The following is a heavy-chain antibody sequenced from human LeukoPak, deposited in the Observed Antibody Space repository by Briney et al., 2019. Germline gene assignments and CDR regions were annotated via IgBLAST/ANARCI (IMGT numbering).Heavy chain of an antibody. Sequence: SETLSLTCTVSGDSISTYYWSWIRQPPGKGLEWIGYIHYSGSTNYNPSLRSRVAISVDTSKNQFSLKLSSATAADTAVYFCARRAINSVMFDYWGQGALVTVSS. J-gene: IGHJ4*02. CDR3: ARRAINSVMFDY. D-gene: IGHD3-16*01. CDR2: IHYSGST. CDR1: GDSISTYY. V-gene: IGHV4-59*08.